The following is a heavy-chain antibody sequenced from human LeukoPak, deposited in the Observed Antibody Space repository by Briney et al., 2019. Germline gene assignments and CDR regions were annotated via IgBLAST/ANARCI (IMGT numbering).Heavy chain of an antibody. J-gene: IGHJ3*02. CDR3: ARVPPWDLAHAFGI. V-gene: IGHV3-21*01. CDR2: ISSSSSSI. D-gene: IGHD1-26*01. Sequence: GGSLRLSCAASGFTVSSYSMNWVRQAPGKGLEWVSSISSSSSSIYYADSVKGRFTISRDNARNSLYLQMNSLRAEDTAVYYCARVPPWDLAHAFGIWGQGTMVTVSS. CDR1: GFTVSSYS.